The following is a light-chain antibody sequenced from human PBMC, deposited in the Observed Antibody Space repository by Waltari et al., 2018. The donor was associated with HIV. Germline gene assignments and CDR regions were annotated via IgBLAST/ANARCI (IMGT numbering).Light chain of an antibody. Sequence: DIVMTQSPVSLPVTPGEPASISCRSSESLLKSNGYMYLDWYLQKPGQSPQLLIFLGSNRAPGVPDRFSGSGSATEFTLKISKVEAEDVGVYYCKQALESPLTFGGGTRMDLK. CDR2: LGS. J-gene: IGKJ4*01. V-gene: IGKV2-28*01. CDR3: KQALESPLT. CDR1: ESLLKSNGYMY.